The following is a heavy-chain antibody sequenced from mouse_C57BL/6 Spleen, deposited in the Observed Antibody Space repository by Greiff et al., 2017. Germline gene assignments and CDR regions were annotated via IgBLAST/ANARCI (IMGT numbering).Heavy chain of an antibody. CDR1: GYTFTSYW. CDR2: IHPNSGST. Sequence: QVQLQQPGAELVKPGASVKLSCKASGYTFTSYWMHWVKQRPGQGLEWIGMIHPNSGSTNYNEKFKSKATLTVDKSSSTAYMQLSSLTSEDSAVYYCARGGYYYGSSRYFDVWGTGTTVTVSS. CDR3: ARGGYYYGSSRYFDV. V-gene: IGHV1-64*01. J-gene: IGHJ1*03. D-gene: IGHD1-1*01.